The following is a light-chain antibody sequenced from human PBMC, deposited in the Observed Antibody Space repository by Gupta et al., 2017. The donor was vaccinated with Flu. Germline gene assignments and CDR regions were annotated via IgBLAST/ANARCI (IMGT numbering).Light chain of an antibody. CDR1: QNVISSY. Sequence: EIVLTQSPGTPSLSPGERATLSCRASQNVISSYLAWYQQKPGQAPRLLIYGASSRPTGIPDRFSGSGSRTDFTLTISRLEPEDFAVYSCQHYGSSGVTFGPGTKVNLK. CDR3: QHYGSSGVT. V-gene: IGKV3-20*01. CDR2: GAS. J-gene: IGKJ3*01.